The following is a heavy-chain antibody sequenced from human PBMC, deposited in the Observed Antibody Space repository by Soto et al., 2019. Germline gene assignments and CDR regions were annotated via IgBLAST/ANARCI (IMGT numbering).Heavy chain of an antibody. CDR2: ISVHNGNI. CDR1: GYNFINYG. CDR3: VRDLDGSGSYYTDY. V-gene: IGHV1-18*01. D-gene: IGHD3-10*01. J-gene: IGHJ4*02. Sequence: QVHLVQSGVEVKKPGASVKVSCKASGYNFINYGITWVRQAPGQGLEWMGWISVHNGNIKYAQNLQGRVTMTTDTSTSTAYMELRSLRSDDTAVYYCVRDLDGSGSYYTDYWGPGTVVTVSS.